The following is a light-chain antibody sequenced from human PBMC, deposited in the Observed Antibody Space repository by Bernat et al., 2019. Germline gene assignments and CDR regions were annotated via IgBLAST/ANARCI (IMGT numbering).Light chain of an antibody. V-gene: IGLV2-8*01. CDR2: EVS. CDR1: SRDIGGYRY. Sequence: QSALTQPPTASGSPGQSVTISCTGSSRDIGGYRYVSWFQQHPGKAPSLIIYEVSKRPSGVPDRFSASKSGSTASLTISGLRAEDEADYFCSSYVVSYNYFFGTGTKVVVL. CDR3: SSYVVSYNYF. J-gene: IGLJ1*01.